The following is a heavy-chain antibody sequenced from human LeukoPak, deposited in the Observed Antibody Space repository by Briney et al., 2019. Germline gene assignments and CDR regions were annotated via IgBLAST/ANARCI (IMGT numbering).Heavy chain of an antibody. V-gene: IGHV4-34*01. Sequence: SETLSLTCAVSGGSFSGHYWNWIRQPPGKGLEWIGEINHGGSTNYNPSLKSRVTISVDTSQNQFSLRLSSVTAADTAVYYCVRGRYVTTRGGAAAGFLDYWGQGTLVTVSS. J-gene: IGHJ4*02. D-gene: IGHD6-13*01. CDR2: INHGGST. CDR1: GGSFSGHY. CDR3: VRGRYVTTRGGAAAGFLDY.